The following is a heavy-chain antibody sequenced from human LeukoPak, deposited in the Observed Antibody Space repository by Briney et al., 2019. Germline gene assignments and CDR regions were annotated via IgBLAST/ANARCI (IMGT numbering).Heavy chain of an antibody. Sequence: SETLSLTCSVSGDSISSHYWSWLRQPPGKGLEWVGYIYYSGSTDYNPSLKSRVRISVDTSNNQFSLNVTSVTAADAAVYFCARDRYDILSGYYNPQYNYYYMDVWGKGTTVTVSS. J-gene: IGHJ6*03. CDR1: GDSISSHY. V-gene: IGHV4-59*11. CDR3: ARDRYDILSGYYNPQYNYYYMDV. D-gene: IGHD3-9*01. CDR2: IYYSGST.